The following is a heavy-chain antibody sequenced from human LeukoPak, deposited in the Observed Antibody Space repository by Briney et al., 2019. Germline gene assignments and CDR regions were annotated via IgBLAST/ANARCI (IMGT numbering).Heavy chain of an antibody. J-gene: IGHJ4*02. CDR3: ARVPRSYGSD. D-gene: IGHD3-10*01. Sequence: GGSLRLSCTASGFTFSSYSMNWVRQAPGKGLEWVSSISSSSSYIYYADSVKGRFTISRDNAKNSLYLQMNSLRAEDTAVYYCARVPRSYGSDWGQGTLVTVSS. CDR1: GFTFSSYS. CDR2: ISSSSSYI. V-gene: IGHV3-21*01.